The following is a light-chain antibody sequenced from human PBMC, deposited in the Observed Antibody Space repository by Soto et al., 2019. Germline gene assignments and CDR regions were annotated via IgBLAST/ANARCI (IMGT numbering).Light chain of an antibody. V-gene: IGKV3-15*01. CDR1: QSVSSN. J-gene: IGKJ1*01. CDR2: GAS. Sequence: EIVMTQSPATLSVSPGERATLSCRASQSVSSNLAWYQQKPGQAPRLLIYGASTRATGIPASFSGSGSGTEFTLTISSLQSEDFAVYYCQKYNNWPPETFGQGTKVEIK. CDR3: QKYNNWPPET.